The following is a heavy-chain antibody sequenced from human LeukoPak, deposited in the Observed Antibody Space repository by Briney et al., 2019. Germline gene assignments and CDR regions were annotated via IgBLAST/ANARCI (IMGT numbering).Heavy chain of an antibody. CDR3: ARPGVRGGGAFDI. CDR2: ISSSSSTI. Sequence: GGSLRLSCAASGFTFSSYSMNWVRQAPGKGLEWVSYISSSSSTIYYADSVKGRFTISRDNAKNSLYLQMNSLRAEDTAVYYCARPGVRGGGAFDIWGQGTMVTVSS. D-gene: IGHD3-10*01. CDR1: GFTFSSYS. J-gene: IGHJ3*02. V-gene: IGHV3-48*01.